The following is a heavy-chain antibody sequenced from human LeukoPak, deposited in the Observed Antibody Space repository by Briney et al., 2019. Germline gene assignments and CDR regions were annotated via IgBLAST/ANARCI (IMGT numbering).Heavy chain of an antibody. CDR3: ARESAGYGDYLGL. CDR1: GFTFSNYE. J-gene: IGHJ4*02. Sequence: GGSLRLSCAASGFTFSNYEMNWVRQAPGKGLEWVSYISSSGSTIYYADSVKGRFTISRDNAKNSLYLQMNSLRAEDTAVYYCARESAGYGDYLGLWGQGTLVAVSS. CDR2: ISSSGSTI. V-gene: IGHV3-48*03. D-gene: IGHD4-17*01.